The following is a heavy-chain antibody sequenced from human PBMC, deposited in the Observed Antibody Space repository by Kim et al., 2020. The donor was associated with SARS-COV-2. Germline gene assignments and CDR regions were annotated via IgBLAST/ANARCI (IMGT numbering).Heavy chain of an antibody. CDR1: GFTFSSYA. J-gene: IGHJ3*02. V-gene: IGHV3-33*06. Sequence: GGSLRLSCAASGFTFSSYAMHWVRQAPGKGLEWVAVIWYDGSNKYYADSVKGRFTISRDNSKNTLYLQMNSLRAEDTAVYYCAKVAAAFDIWGQGTMVTVSS. CDR2: IWYDGSNK. D-gene: IGHD6-13*01. CDR3: AKVAAAFDI.